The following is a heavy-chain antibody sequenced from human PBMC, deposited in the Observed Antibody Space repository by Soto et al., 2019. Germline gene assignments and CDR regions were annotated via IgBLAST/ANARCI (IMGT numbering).Heavy chain of an antibody. CDR2: INPSGGST. CDR3: ARDPGIVAYYDFWSGPWYAFDI. D-gene: IGHD3-3*01. CDR1: GYTFTSYY. Sequence: GASVKVSCKASGYTFTSYYMPWVRQAPGQGLEWMGIINPSGGSTSYAQKFQGRVTMTRDTSTSTVYMELSSLRSEDTAVYYCARDPGIVAYYDFWSGPWYAFDIWGQGTMVTVSS. V-gene: IGHV1-46*01. J-gene: IGHJ3*02.